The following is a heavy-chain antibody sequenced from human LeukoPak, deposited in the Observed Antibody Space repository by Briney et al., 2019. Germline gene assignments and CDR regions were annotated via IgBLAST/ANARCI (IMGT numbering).Heavy chain of an antibody. CDR3: ARDNSALDY. V-gene: IGHV4-38-2*02. CDR2: IYHSGST. Sequence: SETLSLTCAVSGYSISSGYYWGWIRQPPGKGPEWIGSIYHSGSTCYNPSLKSRVTISVDTSKNQFSLKLSSVTAADTAVYYCARDNSALDYWGQGTLVTVSS. D-gene: IGHD2-21*01. J-gene: IGHJ4*02. CDR1: GYSISSGYY.